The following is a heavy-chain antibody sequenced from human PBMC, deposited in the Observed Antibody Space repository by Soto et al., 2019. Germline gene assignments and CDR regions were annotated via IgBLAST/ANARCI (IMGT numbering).Heavy chain of an antibody. CDR2: ISYDGSNK. CDR1: GFTFSSYG. Sequence: GGSLRLSCAASGFTFSSYGMHWVRQAPGKGLEWVAVISYDGSNKYYADSVKGRFTISRDNSKNTLYLQMNSLRAEDTAVYYCANDVWSGYPDINDYWGQGTLVTVSS. J-gene: IGHJ4*02. CDR3: ANDVWSGYPDINDY. V-gene: IGHV3-30*18. D-gene: IGHD3-3*01.